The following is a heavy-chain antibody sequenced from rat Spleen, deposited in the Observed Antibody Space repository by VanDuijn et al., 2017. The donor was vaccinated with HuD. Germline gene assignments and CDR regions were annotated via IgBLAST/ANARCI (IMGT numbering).Heavy chain of an antibody. CDR3: TRHTYFDY. J-gene: IGHJ2*01. Sequence: EVQLVESDGDLVQPGRSLKLSCEASGFTFSDYYMAWVRQAPTKGLEWVAIISYDGSSTYYLDSVKGRFTISRDYAKNTLYLQMDSLRSEDTATYYCTRHTYFDYWGQGVMVTVSS. CDR1: GFTFSDYY. V-gene: IGHV5-29*01. CDR2: ISYDGSST.